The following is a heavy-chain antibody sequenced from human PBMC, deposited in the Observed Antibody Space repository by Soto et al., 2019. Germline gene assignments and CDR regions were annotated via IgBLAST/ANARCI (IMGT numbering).Heavy chain of an antibody. J-gene: IGHJ4*02. V-gene: IGHV4-4*02. CDR3: ARNVRYYIDY. Sequence: TLSFTFAVSRGSRSGGNWWSWVRQSPGKELEWIGEIYHSGITNYNPSLKSRVTISVDNSENQLSLSLNSVTAADTAVYYCARNVRYYIDYWGQGTLVTVSS. CDR1: RGSRSGGNW. CDR2: IYHSGIT.